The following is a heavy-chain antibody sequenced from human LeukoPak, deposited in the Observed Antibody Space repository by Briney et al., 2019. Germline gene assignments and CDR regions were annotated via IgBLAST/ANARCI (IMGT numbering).Heavy chain of an antibody. D-gene: IGHD3-10*01. Sequence: GGSLRLSCAASGFTFSSYAMSWVRQAPGKGLEWVSVISGGGYSTYYAASVKGRFTISRDNSKNTLYLQMNSLRAEDTAVYYCAGDLTMVRGVIITYFDYWGQGTLVTVSS. V-gene: IGHV3-23*01. CDR2: ISGGGYST. J-gene: IGHJ4*02. CDR1: GFTFSSYA. CDR3: AGDLTMVRGVIITYFDY.